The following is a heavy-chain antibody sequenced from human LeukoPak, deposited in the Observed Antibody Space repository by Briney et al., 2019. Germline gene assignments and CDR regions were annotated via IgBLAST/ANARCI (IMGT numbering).Heavy chain of an antibody. CDR2: IYTSGST. CDR3: ARGNWNYFDY. D-gene: IGHD1-1*01. Sequence: SQTLSLTCAVSGGSICSGGYSWSWIRQPPGKGLEWIGRIYTSGSTNYNPSLKSRVTISVDTSKNQFSLKLSSVTAADTAVYYCARGNWNYFDYWGQGTLVTVSS. V-gene: IGHV4-61*02. J-gene: IGHJ4*02. CDR1: GGSICSGGYS.